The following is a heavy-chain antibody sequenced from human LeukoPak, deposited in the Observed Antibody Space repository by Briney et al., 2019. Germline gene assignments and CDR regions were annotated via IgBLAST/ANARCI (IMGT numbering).Heavy chain of an antibody. CDR1: GYTFTRYY. Sequence: ASVKVSCKASGYTFTRYYMHWVRPAPGQGLEWMGIINPSGGSTSYTQKFQGKVTMTRDTSTSTVYMELSSLRSEDTAVYYCARVKPNYYDSSAYGTFDIWGQGTMVTVSS. J-gene: IGHJ3*02. D-gene: IGHD3-22*01. V-gene: IGHV1-46*01. CDR2: INPSGGST. CDR3: ARVKPNYYDSSAYGTFDI.